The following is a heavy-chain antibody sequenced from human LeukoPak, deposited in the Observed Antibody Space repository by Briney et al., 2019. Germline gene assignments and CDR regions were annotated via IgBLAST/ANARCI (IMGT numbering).Heavy chain of an antibody. CDR3: ARTDYSDPDFDY. V-gene: IGHV3-30-3*01. D-gene: IGHD4-17*01. Sequence: GRSLRLSCAASGFTFSSYAMHWVRQAPGKGLEWVAVISYDGSNKYYADSVKGRFTISRDNSKNTLYLQMNSLRAEDTAVYYCARTDYSDPDFDYWGQEPWSPSPQ. J-gene: IGHJ4*01. CDR2: ISYDGSNK. CDR1: GFTFSSYA.